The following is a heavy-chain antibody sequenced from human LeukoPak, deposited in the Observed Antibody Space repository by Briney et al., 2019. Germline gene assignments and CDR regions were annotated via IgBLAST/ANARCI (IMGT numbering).Heavy chain of an antibody. J-gene: IGHJ4*02. D-gene: IGHD3-10*01. CDR1: GFTVITNY. CDR2: IYSGGAT. V-gene: IGHV3-53*01. Sequence: GGSLRLSCAVSGFTVITNYMTWVRQAPGKGLEWVSVIYSGGATYYTDSVKGRFTISRDNFKNTVYLRMNGLRPEDTAVYFCARDRGNGIDYWGQGTLVTVSS. CDR3: ARDRGNGIDY.